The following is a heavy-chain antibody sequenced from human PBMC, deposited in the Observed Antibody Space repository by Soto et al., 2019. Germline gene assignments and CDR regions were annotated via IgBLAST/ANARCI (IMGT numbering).Heavy chain of an antibody. V-gene: IGHV5-51*01. J-gene: IGHJ6*03. D-gene: IGHD2-2*01. CDR2: IYPGDSDT. Sequence: GESLKISCKGSGYSFTSYWIGWVRQMPGKGLEWMGIIYPGDSDTRYSPSFQGQVTISADKSISTAYLQWSSLKASDTAMYYCARVRRRYCSSTSRYALTDYYYYYMDVWGKGTTVTVSS. CDR3: ARVRRRYCSSTSRYALTDYYYYYMDV. CDR1: GYSFTSYW.